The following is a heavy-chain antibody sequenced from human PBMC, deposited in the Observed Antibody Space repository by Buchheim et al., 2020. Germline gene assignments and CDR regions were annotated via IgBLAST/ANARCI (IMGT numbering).Heavy chain of an antibody. CDR1: GYTFTSYA. CDR2: INVGNGNT. V-gene: IGHV1-3*01. J-gene: IGHJ4*02. Sequence: VKKPGASVKVSCKASGYTFTSYAMHWVRQAPGQRLEWMGWINVGNGNTKYSQKFQGRVTITRDTSASTAYMELSSLRSEDTAVYYCARHLYLAVRGVSDYWGQGTL. D-gene: IGHD6-6*01. CDR3: ARHLYLAVRGVSDY.